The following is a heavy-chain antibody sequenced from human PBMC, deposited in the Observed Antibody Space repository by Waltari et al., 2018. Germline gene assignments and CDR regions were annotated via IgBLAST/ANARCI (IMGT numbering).Heavy chain of an antibody. Sequence: QVQLVQSGAEVRKPGASVKVSCKASGYTFTGNYMHWVRQAPGQGLEWMGWINPNSGGTKYTQKFKGRVTMTRDTSISTAYMEVSRLKSDDTAVYYCARERVYGGNSDAFDIWGQGTMVTVSS. CDR1: GYTFTGNY. D-gene: IGHD4-17*01. V-gene: IGHV1-2*02. J-gene: IGHJ3*02. CDR3: ARERVYGGNSDAFDI. CDR2: INPNSGGT.